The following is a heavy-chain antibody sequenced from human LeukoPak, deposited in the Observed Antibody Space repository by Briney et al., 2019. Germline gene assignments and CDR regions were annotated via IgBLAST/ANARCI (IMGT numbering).Heavy chain of an antibody. CDR1: GFTFSSYA. CDR2: ISGSTTST. Sequence: GGSLRLSCAASGFTFSSYAMTWVRQAPGNGLEWVSHISGSTTSTYYADSVKGRFTISRDNSKNTLYLQMNSLRAEDTAVYYCAKDRRPVSDYYYFYMDVWGKGTTVTVSS. V-gene: IGHV3-23*01. J-gene: IGHJ6*03. D-gene: IGHD5/OR15-5a*01. CDR3: AKDRRPVSDYYYFYMDV.